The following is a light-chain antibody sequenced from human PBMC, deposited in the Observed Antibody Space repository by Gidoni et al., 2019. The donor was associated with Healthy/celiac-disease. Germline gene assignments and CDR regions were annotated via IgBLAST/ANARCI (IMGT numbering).Light chain of an antibody. CDR3: QQRRNWVYT. Sequence: IVSTHSPATLSSSPEERATLSCRASQSVTSYLAWYQQKPGQAPRLLIYDASNRATGIPARFSGSGSGTDFTLTINRLEPEDVAVYYCQQRRNWVYTFGQGTKLEIK. J-gene: IGKJ2*01. V-gene: IGKV3-11*01. CDR1: QSVTSY. CDR2: DAS.